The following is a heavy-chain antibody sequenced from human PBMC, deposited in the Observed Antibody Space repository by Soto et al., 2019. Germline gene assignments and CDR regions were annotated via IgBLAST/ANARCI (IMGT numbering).Heavy chain of an antibody. CDR2: IYYSGST. J-gene: IGHJ5*02. CDR3: ARVLYSSSWYWFDP. V-gene: IGHV4-39*01. CDR1: GGSISSSSYY. D-gene: IGHD6-13*01. Sequence: SETLSLTCTVSGGSISSSSYYWGWIRQPPGKGLEWIGSIYYSGSTYYNPSLKSRVTISVDTSKNQFSLKLSSVTAADTAVYYCARVLYSSSWYWFDPWGQGTLVTVSS.